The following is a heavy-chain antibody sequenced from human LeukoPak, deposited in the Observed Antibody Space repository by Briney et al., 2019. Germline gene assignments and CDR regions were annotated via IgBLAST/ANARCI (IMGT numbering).Heavy chain of an antibody. CDR3: ARKPGYSYGYRLDY. V-gene: IGHV4-34*01. J-gene: IGHJ4*02. Sequence: SETLSLTCAVYGGSFSGYYWSWIRQPPGKGLEWIGEINHSGSTNYNPSLKSRVTISVDTSKNQFSLKLSSVTAADTAVYYCARKPGYSYGYRLDYWGQGTLVTVSS. CDR2: INHSGST. CDR1: GGSFSGYY. D-gene: IGHD5-18*01.